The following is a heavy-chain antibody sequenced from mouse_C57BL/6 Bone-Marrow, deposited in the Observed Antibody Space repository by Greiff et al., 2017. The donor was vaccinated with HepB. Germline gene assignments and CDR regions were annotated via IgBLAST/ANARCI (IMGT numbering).Heavy chain of an antibody. Sequence: QVQLQQPGAELVMPGASVKLSCKASGYTFTSYWMHWVKQRPGQGLEWIGEIDPSDSYTNYNQKFKGKSTLTVDKSSSTAYMQHSSLTSEDSAVYYCARRGSYYDYAGTLYYAMDDWGQGTSVTVSS. CDR1: GYTFTSYW. CDR3: ARRGSYYDYAGTLYYAMDD. V-gene: IGHV1-69*01. CDR2: IDPSDSYT. J-gene: IGHJ4*01. D-gene: IGHD2-4*01.